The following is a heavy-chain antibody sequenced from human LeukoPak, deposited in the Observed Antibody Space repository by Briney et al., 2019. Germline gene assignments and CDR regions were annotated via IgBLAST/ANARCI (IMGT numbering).Heavy chain of an antibody. D-gene: IGHD5-18*01. J-gene: IGHJ4*02. Sequence: GGPLKISCKGSGSLFTSYWISWGRQLPGKGLEWMGRIDPSDSYTNYSPSFQGHVTISADKSISTAYLQWSSLKASDTAMYYCARHGGYSYGNHDYWGQGTLVTVSS. V-gene: IGHV5-10-1*01. CDR2: IDPSDSYT. CDR1: GSLFTSYW. CDR3: ARHGGYSYGNHDY.